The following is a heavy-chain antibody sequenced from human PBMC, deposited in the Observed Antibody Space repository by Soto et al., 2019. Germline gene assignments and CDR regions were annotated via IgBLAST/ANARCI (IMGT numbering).Heavy chain of an antibody. Sequence: GGSLRLSYAASGFTFSNYAMSWVRQAPGKGLEWVSIIGDSDGDTKYSDSVKGRFTISRDNSKNTLYLQMNSLRADDTAVYFCAKADCSRAHCYVRDSWGQGTLVTVSS. CDR1: GFTFSNYA. CDR2: IGDSDGDT. D-gene: IGHD2-2*01. CDR3: AKADCSRAHCYVRDS. J-gene: IGHJ4*02. V-gene: IGHV3-23*01.